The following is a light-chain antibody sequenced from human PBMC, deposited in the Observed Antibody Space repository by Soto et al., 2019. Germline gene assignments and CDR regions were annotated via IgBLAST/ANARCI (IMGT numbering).Light chain of an antibody. CDR3: QQYNNWPPGT. CDR1: QSVSSN. J-gene: IGKJ1*01. V-gene: IGKV3-15*01. CDR2: GAS. Sequence: EIGMTQSPATLSVSRGEIATLSCMASQSVSSNLAWYQQKPGQAPRLLIYGASTRATGIPARFSGSGSGTEFTLTISSLQSEDFAVYYCQQYNNWPPGTFGQGTKVDIK.